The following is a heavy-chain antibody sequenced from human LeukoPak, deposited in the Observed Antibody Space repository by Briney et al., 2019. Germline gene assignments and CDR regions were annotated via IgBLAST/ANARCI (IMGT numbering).Heavy chain of an antibody. CDR3: AKDQSWGSYFSEYYYYYMDV. CDR1: GFTFSSYA. Sequence: GGSLRLSCAASGFTFSSYAMSWVRQAPGKGLEWVSAISGSGGSTYYADSVKGRFTISRDNSKNTLYLQMNSLRAEDTAAYYCAKDQSWGSYFSEYYYYYMDVWGKGTTVTVSS. J-gene: IGHJ6*03. D-gene: IGHD1-26*01. CDR2: ISGSGGST. V-gene: IGHV3-23*01.